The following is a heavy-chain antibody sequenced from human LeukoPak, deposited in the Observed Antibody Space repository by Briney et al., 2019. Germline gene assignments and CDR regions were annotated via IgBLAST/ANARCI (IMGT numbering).Heavy chain of an antibody. CDR2: IYYSGST. J-gene: IGHJ4*02. CDR1: GGSISSGGYY. D-gene: IGHD3-9*01. Sequence: SETLSLTCTVSGGSISSGGYYWSWIRQHPGKGLEWIGYIYYSGSTFYNPCLKSRVTISVDTSKNQFYLKLSSVTAADTAVYYCARDRPYYDILTGYYNHGYFDYWGQGTLVTVSS. CDR3: ARDRPYYDILTGYYNHGYFDY. V-gene: IGHV4-31*03.